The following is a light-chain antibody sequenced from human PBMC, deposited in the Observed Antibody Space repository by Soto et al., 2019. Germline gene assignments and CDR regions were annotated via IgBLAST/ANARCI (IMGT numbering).Light chain of an antibody. CDR3: SSYAGSNNFWV. CDR1: SSDVGGYSY. CDR2: EVS. Sequence: QSVLTQPPSASGSPGQSVAISCTGTSSDVGGYSYVSWYQQHPGKAPKLMIYEVSKRPSGVPDRFSGSKSGNTASLTVSGLQAEDEADYYCSSYAGSNNFWVFGGGTKLTVL. V-gene: IGLV2-8*01. J-gene: IGLJ3*02.